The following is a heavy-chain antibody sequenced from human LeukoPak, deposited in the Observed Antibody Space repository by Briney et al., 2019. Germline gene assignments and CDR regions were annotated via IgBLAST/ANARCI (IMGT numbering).Heavy chain of an antibody. J-gene: IGHJ4*02. CDR2: IRYDGSNK. V-gene: IGHV3-30*02. CDR3: AKAIRGYSYGGYDY. Sequence: PGGSLRLSCAASGFTFSSYGMHWVRQAPGKGLEWVAFIRYDGSNKYYADSVKGRFTISRDNSKNTLYLQMNSLRAEDTAVYCCAKAIRGYSYGGYDYWGQGTLVTVYS. D-gene: IGHD5-18*01. CDR1: GFTFSSYG.